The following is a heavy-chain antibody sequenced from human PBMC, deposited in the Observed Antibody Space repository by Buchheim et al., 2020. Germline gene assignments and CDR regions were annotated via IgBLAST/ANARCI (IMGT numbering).Heavy chain of an antibody. CDR1: GFNFKNFN. V-gene: IGHV3-21*06. J-gene: IGHJ4*02. D-gene: IGHD3-16*01. Sequence: EVQLVESGGGLVKPGGSLKISCTGSGFNFKNFNINWVHQAPGQGLEWVSAISSASKYIYYIDSVRGRFTISRDDAKNSVYLQMNSLRADDTAVYFCARETWATSFDHWGQGTL. CDR2: ISSASKYI. CDR3: ARETWATSFDH.